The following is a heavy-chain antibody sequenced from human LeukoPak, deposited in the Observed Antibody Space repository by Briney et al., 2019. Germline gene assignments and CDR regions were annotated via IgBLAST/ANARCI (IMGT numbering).Heavy chain of an antibody. CDR3: ARASEGAMVFDY. CDR1: GGSFSGYY. D-gene: IGHD5-18*01. V-gene: IGHV4-34*01. J-gene: IGHJ4*02. Sequence: SETLSLTCAVYGGSFSGYYWSWIRQPPGKGLEWIGEINHSGSTNYNPSLKSRVTISVDTSKNQFSLKLSSVTAADTVVYYCARASEGAMVFDYWGQGTLVTVSS. CDR2: INHSGST.